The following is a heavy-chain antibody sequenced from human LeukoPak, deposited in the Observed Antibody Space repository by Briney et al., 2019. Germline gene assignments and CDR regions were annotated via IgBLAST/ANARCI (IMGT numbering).Heavy chain of an antibody. J-gene: IGHJ6*02. D-gene: IGHD3-22*01. CDR3: AKEGYYYDSSGYNYYYGMDV. CDR2: IGKDGSEK. V-gene: IGHV3-7*01. Sequence: GGSLRLSCAASGFVFSSYWMIWVRQAPGRGLEWVASIGKDGSEKSYVDSVKGRFTISRDNSKNTLYLQMNSLRAEDTAVYYCAKEGYYYDSSGYNYYYGMDVWGQGTTVTVSS. CDR1: GFVFSSYW.